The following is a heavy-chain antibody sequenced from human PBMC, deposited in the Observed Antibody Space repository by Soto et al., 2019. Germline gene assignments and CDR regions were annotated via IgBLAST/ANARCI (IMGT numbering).Heavy chain of an antibody. CDR3: AREGGDSSSQFYYGMDV. CDR2: IIPIFGTA. D-gene: IGHD6-13*01. J-gene: IGHJ6*02. CDR1: GGTFSSYA. Sequence: ASVKVSCKASGGTFSSYAISWVRQAPGQGLEWMGGIIPIFGTANYAQKFQGRVTITADESTSTAYMELSSLRSEDTAVYYCAREGGDSSSQFYYGMDVWGQGTTVTVSS. V-gene: IGHV1-69*13.